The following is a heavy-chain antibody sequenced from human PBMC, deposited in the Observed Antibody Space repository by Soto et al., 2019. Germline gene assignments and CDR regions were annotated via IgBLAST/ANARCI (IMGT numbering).Heavy chain of an antibody. Sequence: GGSLRLSCAASGFTFSSYGMHWVRQAPGKGLEWVAVISYDGSNKYYADSVKGRFTISRDNSKNTLYLQMNSLRAEDTAVYYCAKDEYCGGDCYYWYFDLWGRGTLVTVSS. CDR2: ISYDGSNK. D-gene: IGHD2-21*02. CDR1: GFTFSSYG. V-gene: IGHV3-30*18. J-gene: IGHJ2*01. CDR3: AKDEYCGGDCYYWYFDL.